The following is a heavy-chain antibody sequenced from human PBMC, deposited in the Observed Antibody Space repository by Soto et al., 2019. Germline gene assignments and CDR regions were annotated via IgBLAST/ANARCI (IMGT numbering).Heavy chain of an antibody. V-gene: IGHV1-58*01. CDR3: AAPKTKTIFGVVVGLQTGSPQRYGMDV. Sequence: EASVKVSCKASGFTFTSSAVQWVRQARGQRLEWIGWIVVGSGNTNYAQKFQERVTITRDMSTSTVYMELSSLRSEDTAVYYCAAPKTKTIFGVVVGLQTGSPQRYGMDVWGQGTTVTVSS. J-gene: IGHJ6*02. CDR1: GFTFTSSA. CDR2: IVVGSGNT. D-gene: IGHD3-3*01.